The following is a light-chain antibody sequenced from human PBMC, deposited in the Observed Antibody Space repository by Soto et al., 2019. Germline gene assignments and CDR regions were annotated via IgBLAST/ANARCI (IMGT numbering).Light chain of an antibody. J-gene: IGLJ2*01. CDR1: SGHRTYA. CDR3: QTWVTGSFVV. Sequence: QPVLAQSPSASASLGASVKLTCILSSGHRTYAIAWQQQQPGKGPRYLMRVNSDGTHTKGDGIPDRFSGSSSGTERYLTISSLQSEDEADYYCQTWVTGSFVVFGGGTKVTVL. V-gene: IGLV4-69*01. CDR2: VNSDGTH.